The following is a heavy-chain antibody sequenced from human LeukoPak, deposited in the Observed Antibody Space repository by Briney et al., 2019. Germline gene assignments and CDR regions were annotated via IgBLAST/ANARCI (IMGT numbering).Heavy chain of an antibody. CDR2: MHPNSGDT. Sequence: ASVKVSCKTSGYTFSTYEINWVRQAAGQGLEWMGWMHPNSGDTDYAQKFQGRVTMTRDTSINTVYMELSSLRSEDTAVYYCARYGFSSVWQGGWHAFDIWGLGTMVTVSS. D-gene: IGHD6-25*01. J-gene: IGHJ3*02. CDR1: GYTFSTYE. CDR3: ARYGFSSVWQGGWHAFDI. V-gene: IGHV1-8*01.